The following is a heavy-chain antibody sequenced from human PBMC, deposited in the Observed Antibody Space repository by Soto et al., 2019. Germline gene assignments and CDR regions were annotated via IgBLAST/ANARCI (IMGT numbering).Heavy chain of an antibody. CDR1: GGSISSGNYY. CDR2: ISYSGST. CDR3: AHRRSGDYNIFDY. V-gene: IGHV4-30-4*01. J-gene: IGHJ4*02. Sequence: PSETLSLTCTVSGGSISSGNYYWSWIRQPPGKGLERIGFISYSGSTYYSTSLKSRVTISVDTSKSQFSLNLSFVTAADTATYYCAHRRSGDYNIFDYWGQGTLVTVSS. D-gene: IGHD3-3*01.